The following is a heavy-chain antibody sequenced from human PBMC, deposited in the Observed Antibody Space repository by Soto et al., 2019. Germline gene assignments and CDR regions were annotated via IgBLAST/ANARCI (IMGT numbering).Heavy chain of an antibody. Sequence: VQLVQSGGTLVQPGGSLRLSCAASGLTFSGHWMTWVRQTPGEGLQWVAAIKPDGSETFYVDSVKGRFTISRDNARNSLFLQMDSLRVEYTAVYYCTSRPSGMTYHAVFDFWGQGTLVTVSS. CDR2: IKPDGSET. V-gene: IGHV3-7*01. D-gene: IGHD2-21*02. J-gene: IGHJ4*02. CDR1: GLTFSGHW. CDR3: TSRPSGMTYHAVFDF.